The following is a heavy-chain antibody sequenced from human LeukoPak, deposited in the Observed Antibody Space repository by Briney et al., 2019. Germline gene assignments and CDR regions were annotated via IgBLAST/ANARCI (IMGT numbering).Heavy chain of an antibody. D-gene: IGHD1-7*01. J-gene: IGHJ5*02. CDR2: IYYSGST. CDR1: GGSISSSSYY. CDR3: APGRSRNFNWFDP. Sequence: SETLSLTCTVSGGSISSSSYYWGWIRQPPGKGLEWIGSIYYSGSTYYNPSLKSRVTISVDTSKNQFSLKLSSVTAADTAVYYRAPGRSRNFNWFDPWGQGTLVTVSS. V-gene: IGHV4-39*01.